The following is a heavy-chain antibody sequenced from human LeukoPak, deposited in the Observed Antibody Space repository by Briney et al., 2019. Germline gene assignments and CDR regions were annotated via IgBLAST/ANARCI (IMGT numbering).Heavy chain of an antibody. V-gene: IGHV1-2*02. Sequence: ASVKVSCKASGYTFTGYYMHWVRQAPGQGLEWMGWINPNSGGTNYAQEFQGRVTMTRDTSISTAYMELSRLRSDDTAVYYCARVYSSGWYVEGHYFDYWGQGTLVTVSS. CDR3: ARVYSSGWYVEGHYFDY. CDR1: GYTFTGYY. D-gene: IGHD6-19*01. J-gene: IGHJ4*02. CDR2: INPNSGGT.